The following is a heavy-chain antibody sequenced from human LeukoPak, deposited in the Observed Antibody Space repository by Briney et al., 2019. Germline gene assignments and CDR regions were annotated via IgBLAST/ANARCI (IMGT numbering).Heavy chain of an antibody. V-gene: IGHV3-23*01. Sequence: GGSLRLSCAASGFTFSSYAMSWVRQAPGKGLEWVSAISGSGGSTYYADSVKGRFTISRDNSKNTLYLQMNSLRAEDTAVYHCAKVPPPYDYGGNWYYFDYWGQGTLVTVSS. CDR3: AKVPPPYDYGGNWYYFDY. D-gene: IGHD4-23*01. CDR1: GFTFSSYA. CDR2: ISGSGGST. J-gene: IGHJ4*02.